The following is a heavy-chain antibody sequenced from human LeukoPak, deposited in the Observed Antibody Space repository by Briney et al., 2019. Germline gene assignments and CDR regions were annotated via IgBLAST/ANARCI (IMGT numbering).Heavy chain of an antibody. CDR2: ISYDGSNK. V-gene: IGHV3-30-3*01. D-gene: IGHD6-25*01. CDR1: GFTFSSYA. CDR3: ARDMKGIAAAGD. Sequence: GGSLRLPCAASGFTFSSYAMHWVRQAPGKGLEWVAVISYDGSNKYYADSVKGRFTISRDNSKNTLYLQMNSLRAEDTAVYYCARDMKGIAAAGDWGQGTLVTVSS. J-gene: IGHJ4*02.